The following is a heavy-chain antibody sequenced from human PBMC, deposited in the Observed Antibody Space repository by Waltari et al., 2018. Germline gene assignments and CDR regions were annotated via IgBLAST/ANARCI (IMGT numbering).Heavy chain of an antibody. J-gene: IGHJ4*02. CDR1: GFTFSSYA. V-gene: IGHV3-23*01. CDR3: ARDRYLRNYSGSYFSDYFDY. Sequence: EVQLLESGGGLVQPGGSLRLSCAASGFTFSSYAMSWVRQAPGKGLEWVSAISGSGGSTYYADSVKGRFTISRDNSKNTLYLQMNSLRAEDTAVYYCARDRYLRNYSGSYFSDYFDYWGQGTLVTVSS. D-gene: IGHD1-26*01. CDR2: ISGSGGST.